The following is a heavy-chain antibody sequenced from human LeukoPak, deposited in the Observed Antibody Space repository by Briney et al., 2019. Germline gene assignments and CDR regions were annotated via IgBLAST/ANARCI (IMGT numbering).Heavy chain of an antibody. CDR1: GFTFSSYA. CDR3: AKVYPYRIFGVVTNNYFDY. Sequence: PGGSLRLSCAASGFTFSSYAMSWVRQAPGKGLEWVSAISGSGGSTYYADSVKGQFTISRDNSKNTLYLQMNSLRAEDTAVYYCAKVYPYRIFGVVTNNYFDYWGQGTLVTVSS. D-gene: IGHD3-3*01. CDR2: ISGSGGST. J-gene: IGHJ4*02. V-gene: IGHV3-23*01.